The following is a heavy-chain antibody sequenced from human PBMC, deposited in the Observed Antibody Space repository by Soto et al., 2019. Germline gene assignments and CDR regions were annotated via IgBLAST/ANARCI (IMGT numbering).Heavy chain of an antibody. Sequence: QVQLVQSGAEVKKPGSSVKLSGKTSGGTFRNYAINWVRQAPGQGLEWMGGSIPVFGTANYAQTFQGRFTITADESTSTAYMELSSLRSEDTAVYYCAIPLPKQQLVRGAFDHWGQGTLVTVAS. CDR3: AIPLPKQQLVRGAFDH. D-gene: IGHD6-13*01. CDR2: SIPVFGTA. CDR1: GGTFRNYA. J-gene: IGHJ4*02. V-gene: IGHV1-69*01.